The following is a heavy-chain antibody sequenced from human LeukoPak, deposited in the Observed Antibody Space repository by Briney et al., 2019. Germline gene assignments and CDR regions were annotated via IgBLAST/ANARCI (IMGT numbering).Heavy chain of an antibody. CDR3: ARTGAGEGFYYDSSGETY. CDR2: ISAYNGNT. J-gene: IGHJ4*02. V-gene: IGHV1-18*01. D-gene: IGHD3-22*01. Sequence: ASVKVSCQASGYTFTSYGISWVRQAPGQGLEWMGWISAYNGNTNYAQELQGRVTMTTDTSTSTAYMELRSLRSDDTAVYYCARTGAGEGFYYDSSGETYWGQGTLVTVSS. CDR1: GYTFTSYG.